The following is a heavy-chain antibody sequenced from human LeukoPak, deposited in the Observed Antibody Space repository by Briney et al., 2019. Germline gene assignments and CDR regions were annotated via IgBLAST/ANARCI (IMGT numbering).Heavy chain of an antibody. V-gene: IGHV1-46*01. CDR1: GYTFTSYY. J-gene: IGHJ5*02. D-gene: IGHD4-17*01. CDR2: INPSGGST. Sequence: ASVKVSCKASGYTFTSYYMHWVRQAPGQGLEWMGIINPSGGSTSYAQKFQGRVTMTRDASTSTVYMELSSLRSEDTAVYYCARDSITTTVTTRRWFGPWGQGTLVTVSS. CDR3: ARDSITTTVTTRRWFGP.